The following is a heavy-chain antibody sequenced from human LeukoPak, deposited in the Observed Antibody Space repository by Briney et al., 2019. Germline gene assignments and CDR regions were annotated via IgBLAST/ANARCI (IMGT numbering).Heavy chain of an antibody. J-gene: IGHJ2*01. CDR1: GFAFNTYS. V-gene: IGHV3-30*10. Sequence: PGRSLRLSCAASGFAFNTYSLHCVRQAPDTGLEWMAGISSDGSKTYYTHSVQDRFTISRDNSKNTLYLQMNSLRAEDTAVYYCARDLIVINFDWHHWYFDLWGRGTLVTVSS. CDR2: ISSDGSKT. CDR3: ARDLIVINFDWHHWYFDL. D-gene: IGHD3-9*01.